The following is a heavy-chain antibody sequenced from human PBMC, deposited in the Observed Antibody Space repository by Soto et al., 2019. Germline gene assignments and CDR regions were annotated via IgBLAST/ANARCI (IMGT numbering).Heavy chain of an antibody. CDR1: GFTFRSYW. CDR2: ISGSGGST. J-gene: IGHJ4*02. CDR3: AKLAAVFDY. Sequence: GGSLRLSCAASGFTFRSYWMHWVRQAPGKGLEWVSAISGSGGSTYYADSVKGRFTISRDNSKNTLYLQMNSLSAEDTAVYYWAKLAAVFDYWARGPLVTVS. D-gene: IGHD6-13*01. V-gene: IGHV3-23*01.